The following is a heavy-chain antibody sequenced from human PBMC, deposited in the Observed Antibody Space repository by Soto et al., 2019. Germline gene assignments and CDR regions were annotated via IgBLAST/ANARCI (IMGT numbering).Heavy chain of an antibody. D-gene: IGHD1-26*01. J-gene: IGHJ6*03. CDR3: ARGGSGATTHYYYYYYMDV. CDR1: GFTFSSYA. V-gene: IGHV3-30*04. Sequence: GGSLRLSCAASGFTFSSYAMHWVRQAPGKGLEWVAVISYDGSNKYYADSVKGRFTISRDNSKNTLYLQMNSPRAEDTAVYYCARGGSGATTHYYYYYYMDVWGKGTTVTVSS. CDR2: ISYDGSNK.